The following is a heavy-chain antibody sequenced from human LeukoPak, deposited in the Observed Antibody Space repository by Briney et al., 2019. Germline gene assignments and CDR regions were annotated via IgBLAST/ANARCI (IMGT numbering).Heavy chain of an antibody. J-gene: IGHJ3*02. CDR2: ICWSSGNI. Sequence: PGGSLRLSCAASGFTFGDYAMISVRQAPGRGLEWVAGICWSSGNIDYADSVKSRFTISRDNAKNSLYLQMNSLRDEDTAVYYCVRGPPSNGYSYHFDIWGQGTMVTVSS. CDR3: VRGPPSNGYSYHFDI. D-gene: IGHD5-18*01. CDR1: GFTFGDYA. V-gene: IGHV3-9*01.